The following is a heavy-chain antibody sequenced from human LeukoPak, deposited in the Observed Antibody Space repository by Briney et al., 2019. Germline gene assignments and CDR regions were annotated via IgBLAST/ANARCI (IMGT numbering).Heavy chain of an antibody. D-gene: IGHD4/OR15-4a*01. J-gene: IGHJ3*02. CDR3: ARNQGSANRAFDI. CDR1: GGTISSYY. V-gene: IGHV4-59*01. Sequence: SETLSLTCTVSGGTISSYYWNWIRQPPGKGLEWIGDIYYSGSTNYNASLKSRGTISVDTPKNQITLKRSSVTTADTAVYYCARNQGSANRAFDIWGQGTMVTVSS. CDR2: IYYSGST.